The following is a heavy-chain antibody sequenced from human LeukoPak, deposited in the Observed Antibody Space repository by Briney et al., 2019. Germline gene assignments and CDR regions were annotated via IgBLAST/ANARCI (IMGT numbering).Heavy chain of an antibody. D-gene: IGHD4-17*01. J-gene: IGHJ4*02. CDR3: ARENTTVTTTGRPLDY. V-gene: IGHV3-53*01. CDR1: GFTVSTNY. CDR2: FYSGGTT. Sequence: GGSLRLSCAASGFTVSTNYMSWVRQAPGKGLEWVSVFYSGGTTYYADSVRGRFTISRDSSKNTLYLQMNSLRAEDTAVYYCARENTTVTTTGRPLDYWGQGTLVTVSS.